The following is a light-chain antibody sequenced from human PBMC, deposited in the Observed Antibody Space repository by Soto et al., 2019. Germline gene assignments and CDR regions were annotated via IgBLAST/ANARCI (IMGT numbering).Light chain of an antibody. Sequence: EIGLTQSRATLSLSPGERATHACRASQSVSSYVAWYQQKPGQAPRLLIYDASNRATGIPARFSGSGSGTDFTLTISRLEPEDFAVYYCQQRSNWPPLTFGGGTKVEIK. CDR1: QSVSSY. V-gene: IGKV3-11*01. CDR3: QQRSNWPPLT. J-gene: IGKJ4*01. CDR2: DAS.